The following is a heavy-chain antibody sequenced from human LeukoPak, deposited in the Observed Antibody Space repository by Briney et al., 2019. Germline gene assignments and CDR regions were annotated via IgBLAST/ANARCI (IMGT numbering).Heavy chain of an antibody. V-gene: IGHV3-21*01. D-gene: IGHD1-14*01. CDR2: VSSSSSYI. CDR1: GFTFSSYS. J-gene: IGHJ4*02. Sequence: GGSLRLSCAASGFTFSSYSMNWVRQAPGKGLEWVSSVSSSSSYIYYADSVKGRFTISRDNAKNSLYLQMNSLRAEDTAVYYCARETPSGVSIDYWGQGTLVTVPS. CDR3: ARETPSGVSIDY.